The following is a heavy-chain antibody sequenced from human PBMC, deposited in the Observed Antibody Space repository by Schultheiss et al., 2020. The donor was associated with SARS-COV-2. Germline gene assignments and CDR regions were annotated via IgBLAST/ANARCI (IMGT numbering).Heavy chain of an antibody. Sequence: GSLRLSCAASGFTFSSYWMSWIRQPPGKGLEWIGYIYYSGSTNYNPSLKSRVTMSVDTSKNQFSLKLSSVTAADTAVYYCARSDLFGPLDYWGQGTLVTVSS. CDR1: GFTFSSYW. D-gene: IGHD3/OR15-3a*01. CDR2: IYYSGST. V-gene: IGHV4-59*12. J-gene: IGHJ4*02. CDR3: ARSDLFGPLDY.